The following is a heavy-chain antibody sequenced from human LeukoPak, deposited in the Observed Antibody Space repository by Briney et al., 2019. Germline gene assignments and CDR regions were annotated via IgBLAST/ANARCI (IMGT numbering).Heavy chain of an antibody. CDR1: GFTFSTYS. CDR3: AREAI. J-gene: IGHJ3*02. Sequence: GGSLRLSCAASGFTFSTYSMNWVRQAPGKGLDWISYISRSSTTIYYADSVKGRFTISRDDAKNSLYLQMNGLRDEDTAVYYCAREAIWGQGTMVTVSS. V-gene: IGHV3-48*02. CDR2: ISRSSTTI.